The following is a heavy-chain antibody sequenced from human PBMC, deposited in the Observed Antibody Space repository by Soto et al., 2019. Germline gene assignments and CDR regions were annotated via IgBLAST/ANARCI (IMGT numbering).Heavy chain of an antibody. CDR3: ERADSDAYIGNFGY. Sequence: PSETLSLTCTISGGSPSYYYWTWIRKPPGKGLEWIGNIDNSGRTTYNPSLKSRVTISVDTSNNQFSLKLSSVTAADTAVYYCERADSDAYIGNFGYWGQGTLVTVSS. CDR1: GGSPSYYY. D-gene: IGHD5-18*01. CDR2: IDNSGRT. J-gene: IGHJ4*02. V-gene: IGHV4-59*12.